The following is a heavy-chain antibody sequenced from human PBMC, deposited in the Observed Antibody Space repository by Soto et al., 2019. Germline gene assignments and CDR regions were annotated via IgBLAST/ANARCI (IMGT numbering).Heavy chain of an antibody. D-gene: IGHD3-16*02. V-gene: IGHV3-66*04. CDR2: IYSGGST. Sequence: EVQLVESGGGLVQPGGSLRLSCAASGLTVSSNYMSWVRQAPGKGLEWVSVIYSGGSTNYADSVKRRFTISRDNPKHSLFRQMNSLRAEETSVYHGARHLYPGLDYWGHGNLVTVSS. J-gene: IGHJ4*01. CDR1: GLTVSSNY. CDR3: ARHLYPGLDY.